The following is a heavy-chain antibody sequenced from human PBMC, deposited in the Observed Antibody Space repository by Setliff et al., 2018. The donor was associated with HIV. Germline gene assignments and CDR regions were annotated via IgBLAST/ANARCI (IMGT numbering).Heavy chain of an antibody. V-gene: IGHV3-30*02. Sequence: GGSLRLSCAASGFTFSSYGMHWVRQAPGKGLEWVAFIRYDGSNKYYADSVKGRFTISRDNSKNTLYLQMNSLRAEDTAVYYCAKDKVVVAAIGYWGQGTLVTVSS. J-gene: IGHJ4*02. D-gene: IGHD2-15*01. CDR1: GFTFSSYG. CDR3: AKDKVVVAAIGY. CDR2: IRYDGSNK.